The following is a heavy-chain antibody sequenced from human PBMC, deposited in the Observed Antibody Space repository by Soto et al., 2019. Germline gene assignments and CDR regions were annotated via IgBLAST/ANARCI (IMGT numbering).Heavy chain of an antibody. D-gene: IGHD5-12*01. J-gene: IGHJ2*01. Sequence: QVQLQQSGPGLVKPSQTLSLICAISGDSDSSKTATWNWIRQSPSTGLEWLGSTYYRSKWYNDYSVSVTSRVVITPDTSTDQLSLQLNSVTPDDAAVYFCARDGGGFNWYFDLWGRGTLVTVSS. CDR1: GDSDSSKTAT. V-gene: IGHV6-1*01. CDR2: TYYRSKWYN. CDR3: ARDGGGFNWYFDL.